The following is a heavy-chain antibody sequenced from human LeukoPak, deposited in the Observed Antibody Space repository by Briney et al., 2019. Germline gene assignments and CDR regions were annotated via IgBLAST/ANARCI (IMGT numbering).Heavy chain of an antibody. J-gene: IGHJ4*02. CDR3: ARVKKRGYYDSSGYGSDYFDY. D-gene: IGHD3-22*01. Sequence: GSSVKVSCKASGGTFSSYAISWVRQAPGQGLEWMGWISAYNGNTNYAQKLQGRVTMTTDTSASTAYMELSSLRSEDTAVYYCARVKKRGYYDSSGYGSDYFDYWGQGTLVTVSS. CDR1: GGTFSSYA. CDR2: ISAYNGNT. V-gene: IGHV1-18*01.